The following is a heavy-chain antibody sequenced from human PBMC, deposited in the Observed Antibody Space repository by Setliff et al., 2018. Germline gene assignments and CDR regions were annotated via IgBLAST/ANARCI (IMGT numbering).Heavy chain of an antibody. CDR1: GGSISSISYY. CDR2: VYDSGTT. D-gene: IGHD2-2*01. Sequence: SETLSLTCTVHGGSISSISYYWGWIRQPPGKGLEWIGTVYDSGTTYYNPSLKSRVTIFVDTSKNQFSLNLNSVTAADTGVYYCASCRYQVPYDYWGQGILVTVSS. V-gene: IGHV4-39*01. J-gene: IGHJ4*02. CDR3: ASCRYQVPYDY.